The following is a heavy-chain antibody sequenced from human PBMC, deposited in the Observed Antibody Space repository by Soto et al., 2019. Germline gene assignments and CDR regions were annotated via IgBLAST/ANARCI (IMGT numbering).Heavy chain of an antibody. CDR1: GYTFTSYY. CDR2: INPSGGST. Sequence: QVQLVQSGAEVTKPGASVKVSCKASGYTFTSYYMHWVRQAPGQGLEWMGIINPSGGSTSYAQKFQGRVTMTRDTSTSTVYMELSSLRSEDTAVYYCARTWGYYGSGSYQNHYYMDVWGKGTTVTVSS. D-gene: IGHD3-10*01. V-gene: IGHV1-46*03. J-gene: IGHJ6*03. CDR3: ARTWGYYGSGSYQNHYYMDV.